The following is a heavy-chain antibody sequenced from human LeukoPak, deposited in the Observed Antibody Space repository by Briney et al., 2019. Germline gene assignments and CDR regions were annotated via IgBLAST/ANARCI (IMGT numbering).Heavy chain of an antibody. D-gene: IGHD1-26*01. J-gene: IGHJ4*02. CDR3: ARDTYSGSSVY. V-gene: IGHV3-30-3*01. CDR2: ISYDGSNK. CDR1: GLTFSSYA. Sequence: GGSLRLSCAASGLTFSSYAMHWVRQAPGKGLEWVAVISYDGSNKYYADSVKGRFTISRDNSKNTLYLQMNSLRAEDTAVYYRARDTYSGSSVYWGQGTLVTVSS.